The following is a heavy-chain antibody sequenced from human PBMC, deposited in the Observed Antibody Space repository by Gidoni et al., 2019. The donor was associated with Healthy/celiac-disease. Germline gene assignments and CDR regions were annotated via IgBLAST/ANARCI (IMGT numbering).Heavy chain of an antibody. V-gene: IGHV4-34*01. Sequence: HVQLQQWGAGLLKPSETLSLTCAVYGGSFSGYYWSWIRQPPGKGLEWMGEINHSRSTNYNPSHKSRVTISVDKSKNQFSLKLSAVTAADTAVYYCASLAADGLDYWGQGTLVTVSS. J-gene: IGHJ4*02. D-gene: IGHD6-13*01. CDR1: GGSFSGYY. CDR2: INHSRST. CDR3: ASLAADGLDY.